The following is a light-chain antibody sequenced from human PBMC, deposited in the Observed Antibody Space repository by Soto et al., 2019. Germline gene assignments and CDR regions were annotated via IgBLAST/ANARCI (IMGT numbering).Light chain of an antibody. V-gene: IGKV1-6*02. CDR2: AAS. CDR3: LQDYTYPWT. Sequence: IQMTPSPSSLSASVGDRVTITCRASQDIGNDLGWYQQKPGKAPNLLIDAASSLRSGVPSRFSGSGSGTHFTLTSNSLQAEDSATYFCLQDYTYPWTFGQGTKVEIK. J-gene: IGKJ1*01. CDR1: QDIGND.